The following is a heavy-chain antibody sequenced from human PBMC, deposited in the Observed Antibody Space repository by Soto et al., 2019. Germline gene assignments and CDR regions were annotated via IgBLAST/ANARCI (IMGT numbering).Heavy chain of an antibody. V-gene: IGHV1-3*01. Sequence: ASVKVSCKASGYTFTSYAMHWVRQAPGQRLEWMGWINAGNGNTKYSQKLQGRVTMTTDTSTSTAYMELRSLRSDDTAVYYCARDSLYYYGSGSYTWFDPWGQGTLVTVSS. J-gene: IGHJ5*02. CDR3: ARDSLYYYGSGSYTWFDP. CDR1: GYTFTSYA. D-gene: IGHD3-10*01. CDR2: INAGNGNT.